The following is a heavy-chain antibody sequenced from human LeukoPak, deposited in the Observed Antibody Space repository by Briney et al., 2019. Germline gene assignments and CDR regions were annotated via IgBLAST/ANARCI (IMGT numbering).Heavy chain of an antibody. Sequence: SETLSLTCTVSGGSVSSGSYYWSWIRQHPGKGLEWIGYSYYSGSTYYNPSLKSRVSISVDTSKNQFSLKLSSLTAADTAMYYCARASGSGDYYVFDYWGQGTLVTVSS. J-gene: IGHJ4*02. D-gene: IGHD3-22*01. CDR2: SYYSGST. V-gene: IGHV4-31*03. CDR3: ARASGSGDYYVFDY. CDR1: GGSVSSGSYY.